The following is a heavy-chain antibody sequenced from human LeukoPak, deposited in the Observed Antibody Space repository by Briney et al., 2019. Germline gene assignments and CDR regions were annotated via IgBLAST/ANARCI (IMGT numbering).Heavy chain of an antibody. Sequence: SETLSLTCTVSGGSISSYYWSWIRQPPGKGLEWIGYIYYSGTTTYNPSLKGRVTISVDTSKNQFLLKLSSVTAADTAVYYCARGVYIATAQYAYCGQATLVSVS. J-gene: IGHJ4*02. CDR3: ARGVYIATAQYAY. CDR1: GGSISSYY. V-gene: IGHV4-59*01. CDR2: IYYSGTT. D-gene: IGHD6-13*01.